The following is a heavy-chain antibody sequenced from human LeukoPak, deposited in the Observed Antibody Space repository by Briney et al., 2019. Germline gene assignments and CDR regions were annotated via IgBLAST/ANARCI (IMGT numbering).Heavy chain of an antibody. D-gene: IGHD1-14*01. CDR1: GFNLAEYA. CDR2: IRSKAYGGTP. J-gene: IGHJ4*02. CDR3: SRTTRQTY. V-gene: IGHV3-49*03. Sequence: GGSLRLSCTTFGFNLAEYALSWFRQAPGKGLEWVGFIRSKAYGGTPAYAASVNGRFTISRDDSKSIAYLHMHSLEIEDTGVYYCSRTTRQTYWGQGTLVTVSS.